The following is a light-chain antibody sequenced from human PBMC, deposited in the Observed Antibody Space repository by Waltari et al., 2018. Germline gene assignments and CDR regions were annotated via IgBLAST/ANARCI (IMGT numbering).Light chain of an antibody. CDR1: QSVSRA. J-gene: IGKJ1*01. CDR2: GAS. V-gene: IGKV3-20*01. Sequence: SCRASQSVSRALAWYQQKPGQAPRLLIYGASNRATGIPDRFSGSGSETDFSLTISRLDPEDVAVYYCQHYERLPATFGQGTKVEIK. CDR3: QHYERLPAT.